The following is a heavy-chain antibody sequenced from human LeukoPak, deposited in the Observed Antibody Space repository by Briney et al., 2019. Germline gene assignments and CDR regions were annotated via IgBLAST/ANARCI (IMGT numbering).Heavy chain of an antibody. D-gene: IGHD3-22*01. V-gene: IGHV4-4*02. CDR2: IYHSGST. CDR3: ARDLVYYDSSGYGRI. CDR1: GASISNNNW. J-gene: IGHJ4*02. Sequence: SETLSLTCAVSGASISNNNWWSWVRQPPGKGLEWIGEIYHSGSTNYNPSLKSRVTISVDKSKNQFSLKLSSVTAADTAVYYCARDLVYYDSSGYGRIWGQGTLVTVSS.